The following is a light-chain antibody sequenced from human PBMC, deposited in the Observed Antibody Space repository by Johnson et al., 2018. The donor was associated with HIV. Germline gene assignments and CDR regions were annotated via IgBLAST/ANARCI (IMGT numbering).Light chain of an antibody. CDR2: EDT. Sequence: QSVLTQPPSVSAAPGQKVTISCSGSSSNIGDNYVSWYQQVPGTAPKLLIYEDTKRPSGIPDRFSGSKFGTSATLGITGLQTGDEADYYCGTWDSSLSAHYVFGTGTKVTVL. V-gene: IGLV1-51*02. CDR1: SSNIGDNY. CDR3: GTWDSSLSAHYV. J-gene: IGLJ1*01.